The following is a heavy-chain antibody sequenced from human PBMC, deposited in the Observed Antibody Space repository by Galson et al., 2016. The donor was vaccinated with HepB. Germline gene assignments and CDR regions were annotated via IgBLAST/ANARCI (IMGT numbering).Heavy chain of an antibody. V-gene: IGHV4-61*08. Sequence: SETLSLTCTVSGVSVSGGAYHWAWIRQPTGQGLEWMAHTYYNEGDRYSPSLRSRIIISVDTSKNQFSLKLSSVTAADTAVYYCARDHGATDAFDVWGQGTMVTVSS. CDR2: TYYNEGD. CDR3: ARDHGATDAFDV. CDR1: GVSVSGGAYH. D-gene: IGHD5-12*01. J-gene: IGHJ3*01.